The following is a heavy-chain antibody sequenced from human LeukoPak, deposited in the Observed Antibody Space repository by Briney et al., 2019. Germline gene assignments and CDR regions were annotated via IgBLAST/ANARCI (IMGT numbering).Heavy chain of an antibody. CDR3: ATDINIAAQDAFGI. V-gene: IGHV4-4*07. Sequence: SETLSLTCTVSGGSISSYYWSWIRQPAGKGLEWIGRIYTSGSTNYNPSLKSRVTMSVDTSKNQFSLKLSSVTAADTAVYYCATDINIAAQDAFGIWGQGTMVTVSS. D-gene: IGHD6-6*01. J-gene: IGHJ3*02. CDR2: IYTSGST. CDR1: GGSISSYY.